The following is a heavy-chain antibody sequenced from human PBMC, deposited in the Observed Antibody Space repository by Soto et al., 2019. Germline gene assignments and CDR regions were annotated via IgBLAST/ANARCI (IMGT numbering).Heavy chain of an antibody. J-gene: IGHJ2*01. Sequence: GASVKVSCKASGYTFSFYTINWVRQAPGLGLEWMGRVNPILSMSNYAQKFQGRVTMTADKSTSTAYMELRSLRSEDTAFYYCAKDRGWGGAPGTLWDFDLWGPGTLVTVS. CDR3: AKDRGWGGAPGTLWDFDL. CDR2: VNPILSMS. CDR1: GYTFSFYT. V-gene: IGHV1-69*04. D-gene: IGHD6-13*01.